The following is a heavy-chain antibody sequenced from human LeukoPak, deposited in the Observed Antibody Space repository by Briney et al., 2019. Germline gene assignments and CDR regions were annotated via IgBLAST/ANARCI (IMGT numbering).Heavy chain of an antibody. CDR1: GFTFSGSA. D-gene: IGHD1-26*01. CDR2: IRSKGNNYAT. V-gene: IGHV3-73*01. CDR3: LRCVDSGSSDFDY. Sequence: PGGSLRLSCAASGFTFSGSAMHWVRQASGKGLEWVGRIRSKGNNYATAYVASVKGRFTISRDDSKNRAYLEMNSLETEDTAVYYCLRCVDSGSSDFDYWGQGALVTVSS. J-gene: IGHJ4*02.